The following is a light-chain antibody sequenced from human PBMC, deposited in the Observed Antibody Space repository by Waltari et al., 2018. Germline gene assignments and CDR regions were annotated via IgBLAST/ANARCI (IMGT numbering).Light chain of an antibody. CDR2: EVT. CDR3: DSYAGDNTVI. CDR1: SSDIGSYKR. Sequence: QSALTQPPSVSGSPGQSVTISCTGTSSDIGSYKRVSWYQQSPGTAPKLIIYEVTVRPSGVPDRFSGSKSGNTASLTISGLQAEDEADYYCDSYAGDNTVIFGGGTRLTVL. J-gene: IGLJ2*01. V-gene: IGLV2-18*02.